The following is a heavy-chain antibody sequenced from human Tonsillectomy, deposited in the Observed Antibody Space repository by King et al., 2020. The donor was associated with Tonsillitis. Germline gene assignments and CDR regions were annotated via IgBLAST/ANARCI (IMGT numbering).Heavy chain of an antibody. CDR1: GFIFINYA. V-gene: IGHV3-64D*06. Sequence: VQLVASGGGLVQPGGSLRLSCSASGFIFINYALHWVRQAPGKGLEYVSTVRGDGGSAYYADSVKGRFTISRDNFKNTLYLQMGSLRVEDTAVYFGVVETAVGKVDDGGQGTLVTVAA. J-gene: IGHJ4*02. CDR2: VRGDGGSA. D-gene: IGHD4-23*01. CDR3: VVETAVGKVDD.